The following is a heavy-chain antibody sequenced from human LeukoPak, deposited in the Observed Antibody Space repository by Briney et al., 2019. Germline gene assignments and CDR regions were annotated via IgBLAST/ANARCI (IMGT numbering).Heavy chain of an antibody. CDR3: TSHYDSSGYPA. Sequence: GGSLRLSCTVSGFTFSDDAMSWVRQAPGKGLEWVGFIRSKAYGGTTEYAASVKGRFTISRDDSKSIAYLQMNSLKTEDTAVYYCTSHYDSSGYPAWGQGTLVTVSS. CDR1: GFTFSDDA. J-gene: IGHJ5*02. V-gene: IGHV3-49*04. D-gene: IGHD3-22*01. CDR2: IRSKAYGGTT.